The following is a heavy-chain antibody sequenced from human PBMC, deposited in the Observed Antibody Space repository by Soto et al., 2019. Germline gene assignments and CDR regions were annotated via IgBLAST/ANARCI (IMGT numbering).Heavy chain of an antibody. V-gene: IGHV3-23*01. J-gene: IGHJ6*02. CDR3: AKDPSPEGGMDV. Sequence: GGSLRLSCAASGFTFSSYAMSWVRQAPGKGLEWVSAINGSGGSTYYADSVRGRFTITRVNSKNTVYVQMNSLRAEDTAVYYCAKDPSPEGGMDVWGQGTTVTVSS. CDR2: INGSGGST. CDR1: GFTFSSYA.